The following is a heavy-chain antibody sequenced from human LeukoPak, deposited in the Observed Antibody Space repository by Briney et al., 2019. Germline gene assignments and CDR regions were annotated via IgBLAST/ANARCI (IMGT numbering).Heavy chain of an antibody. J-gene: IGHJ4*02. CDR2: ISWNSGSI. Sequence: GGSLRLSCAASGFTFDDYAMHWVRQAPGKGLEWVSGISWNSGSIGYADSVKGRFTISRDNAKNSLYLQMNSLRAEDTAVYYCARGYYYDSSGYLTAYFDFWGQGTLVTVSS. CDR1: GFTFDDYA. D-gene: IGHD3-22*01. CDR3: ARGYYYDSSGYLTAYFDF. V-gene: IGHV3-9*01.